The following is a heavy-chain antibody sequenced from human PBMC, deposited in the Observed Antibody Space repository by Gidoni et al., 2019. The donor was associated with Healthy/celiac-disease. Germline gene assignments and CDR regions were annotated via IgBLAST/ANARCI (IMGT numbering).Heavy chain of an antibody. CDR3: ARASGVTIFGVPQGYYYYGMDV. CDR2: IYYSGST. CDR1: GGSISSGGYY. J-gene: IGHJ6*02. D-gene: IGHD3-3*01. Sequence: QVQLQESGPGLVKPSQTLSLTCTVSGGSISSGGYYWSWIRQHPGKGLEWIGYIYYSGSTYYNPSLKSRVTISVDTSKNQFSLKLSSATAADTAVYYCARASGVTIFGVPQGYYYYGMDVWGQGTTVTVSS. V-gene: IGHV4-31*03.